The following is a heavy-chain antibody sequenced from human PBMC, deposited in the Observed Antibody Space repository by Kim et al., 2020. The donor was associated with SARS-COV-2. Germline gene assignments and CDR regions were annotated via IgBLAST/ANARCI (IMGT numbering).Heavy chain of an antibody. CDR3: ARLGSGFGPGPADY. V-gene: IGHV1-2*02. D-gene: IGHD3-3*01. Sequence: ASVKVSCKTSGYTFTDYYLHWVRQAPEQGLEWMAWINPNSGGTNYAQKFQGRVTMARDTSTSSAYMELSRLTSDDTALYYCARLGSGFGPGPADYWGQGTLLTVSS. CDR2: INPNSGGT. J-gene: IGHJ4*02. CDR1: GYTFTDYY.